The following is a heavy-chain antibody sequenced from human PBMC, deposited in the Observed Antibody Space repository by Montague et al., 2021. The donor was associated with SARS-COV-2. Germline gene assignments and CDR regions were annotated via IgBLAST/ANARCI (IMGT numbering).Heavy chain of an antibody. CDR3: ARFHSYDMNLEL. CDR1: GASFNSYY. V-gene: IGHV4-59*01. J-gene: IGHJ2*01. CDR2: INYSGTT. Sequence: SETLSLTCAVSGASFNSYYWSWIRQSPGKGLECTGYINYSGTTNYNPSLKSRVTLSVDTSKNQISLKLSHVTAADTAVYHCARFHSYDMNLELWGRGTLVTVSS. D-gene: IGHD3-16*01.